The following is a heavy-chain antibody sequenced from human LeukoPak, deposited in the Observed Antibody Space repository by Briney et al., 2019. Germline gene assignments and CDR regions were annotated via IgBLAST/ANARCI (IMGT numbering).Heavy chain of an antibody. CDR3: SKGWELPNWFDP. CDR2: IRSQANNYAT. V-gene: IGHV3-73*01. J-gene: IGHJ5*02. Sequence: GGSLRLSCAASGFTFSNAWMSWVRQASGKGLEWVGRIRSQANNYATAYAASVKGRFTISRDDSENTAYLQMNSLKIEDTAVYYCSKGWELPNWFDPWGQGTLVTVSS. D-gene: IGHD1-7*01. CDR1: GFTFSNAW.